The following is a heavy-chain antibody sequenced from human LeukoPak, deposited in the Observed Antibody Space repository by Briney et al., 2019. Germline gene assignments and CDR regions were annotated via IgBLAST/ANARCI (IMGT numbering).Heavy chain of an antibody. D-gene: IGHD3-22*01. CDR3: ARDRNCYDVSGLRNWFDP. Sequence: GGSLRLSCAASGFTFSSYWMSWVRQAPGKGLEWVANIKQDGSEKYYVDSVKGRFTISRDNAKNSLYLQMNSLRAEDTAVYYCARDRNCYDVSGLRNWFDPWGQGTLVTVSS. V-gene: IGHV3-7*01. CDR2: IKQDGSEK. CDR1: GFTFSSYW. J-gene: IGHJ5*02.